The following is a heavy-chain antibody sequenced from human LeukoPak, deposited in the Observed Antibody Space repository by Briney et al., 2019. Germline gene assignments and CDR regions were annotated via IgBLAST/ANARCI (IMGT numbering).Heavy chain of an antibody. J-gene: IGHJ4*02. CDR1: GFTVSSSY. CDR3: AREGGFYRPLDY. V-gene: IGHV3-53*01. D-gene: IGHD3-3*01. Sequence: GGSLRLSCAASGFTVSSSYMSWVRQAPGKGLEWVSVIYSGGSIYYADSVKGRFTISRDISKNTLYLQMNSLRADDTAVYYCAREGGFYRPLDYSGQGTLVTVAS. CDR2: IYSGGSI.